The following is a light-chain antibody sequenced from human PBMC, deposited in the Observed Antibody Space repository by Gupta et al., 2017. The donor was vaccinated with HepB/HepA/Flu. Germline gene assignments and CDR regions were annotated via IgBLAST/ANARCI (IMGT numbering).Light chain of an antibody. Sequence: EIEMTQSPDYLAVSLGERATINCKSSQSLLYSSNNKNYLSWYQQKPGQPPKLLLYWASTRESGVPDRCRGSWAGTNFTLTSTSQLVEEVAVYYCQQYYSEVTFGPGTKVDIK. V-gene: IGKV4-1*01. CDR2: WAS. CDR3: QQYYSEVT. J-gene: IGKJ3*01. CDR1: QSLLYSSNNKNY.